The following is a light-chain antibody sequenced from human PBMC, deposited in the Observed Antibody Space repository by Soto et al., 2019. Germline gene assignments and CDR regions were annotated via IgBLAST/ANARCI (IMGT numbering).Light chain of an antibody. CDR3: QQYNEWPLT. J-gene: IGKJ4*01. CDR1: QNVYNN. Sequence: ETVMTQSPAALSVSPGERATLSCRASQNVYNNLAWYQQKPGQAPRFLIYHASSRATGIPARFSGSGSGTEFTLTISSLQSEDFAVYYCQQYNEWPLTFGGGTKVEIK. CDR2: HAS. V-gene: IGKV3-15*01.